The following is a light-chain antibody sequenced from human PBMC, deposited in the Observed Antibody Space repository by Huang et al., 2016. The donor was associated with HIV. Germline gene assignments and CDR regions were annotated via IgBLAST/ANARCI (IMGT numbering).Light chain of an antibody. Sequence: IQLTQSPSSLSASVGDRVTITCRASQGISSFLAWYQQKPGKAPKLLMYAASTLHSCVALRFSGSGSGTDFALTISSLQPEDVATYYCHQFNNYPLTFGGGAKVEIK. CDR2: AAS. J-gene: IGKJ4*01. CDR3: HQFNNYPLT. V-gene: IGKV1-9*01. CDR1: QGISSF.